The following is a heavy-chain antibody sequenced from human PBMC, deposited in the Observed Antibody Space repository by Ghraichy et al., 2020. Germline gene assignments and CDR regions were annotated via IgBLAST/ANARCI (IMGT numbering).Heavy chain of an antibody. CDR2: IVVGSGDT. D-gene: IGHD3-22*01. CDR1: GFPFSSSA. V-gene: IGHV1-58*02. Sequence: SVKVSCKASGFPFSSSAMQWVRQARGQRLEWIGWIVVGSGDTNYAQRFQERVTITRDMSRSTAYMELSSLRSEEKAVYYFAADNYDSSCYQGLWGQGTLVTVSS. J-gene: IGHJ4*02. CDR3: AADNYDSSCYQGL.